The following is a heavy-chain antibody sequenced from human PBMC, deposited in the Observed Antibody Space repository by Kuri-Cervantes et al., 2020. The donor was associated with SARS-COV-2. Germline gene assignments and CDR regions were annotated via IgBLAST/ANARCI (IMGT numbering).Heavy chain of an antibody. V-gene: IGHV1-3*01. Sequence: ASVKVSCKASGYTFTSYAMHWVRQAPGQRLEWMGWINAGNGNTKYSQKFQGRVTMTEDTSTDTAYMELSSLRSEDTAVYYCATAQKWELLTRFDYWGQGTLVTVSS. CDR2: INAGNGNT. CDR3: ATAQKWELLTRFDY. D-gene: IGHD1-26*01. CDR1: GYTFTSYA. J-gene: IGHJ4*02.